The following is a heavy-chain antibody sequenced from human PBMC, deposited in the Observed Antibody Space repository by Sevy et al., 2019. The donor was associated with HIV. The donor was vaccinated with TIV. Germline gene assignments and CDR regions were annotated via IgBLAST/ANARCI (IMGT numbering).Heavy chain of an antibody. V-gene: IGHV4-59*01. Sequence: SETLSLTCTVSGGSISAYYWSWIRQPPGKPLENIGYTYYTGSTNYNPSLKSRVTISVDTSKNQFSLKLNSVTAADTAVYFCARAPPVRSGDDSLNWFDPWGQGTLVTVSS. CDR1: GGSISAYY. D-gene: IGHD5-12*01. J-gene: IGHJ5*02. CDR2: TYYTGST. CDR3: ARAPPVRSGDDSLNWFDP.